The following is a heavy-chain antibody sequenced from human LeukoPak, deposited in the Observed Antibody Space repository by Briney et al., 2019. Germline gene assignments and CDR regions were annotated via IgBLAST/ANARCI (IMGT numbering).Heavy chain of an antibody. CDR3: AREGAVPGIDP. Sequence: PSETLSLTCAVSGYSITSGFSWGWIRQPPGKGLEWIGTISHSGTTDYKSTLERRLTISMDTSKNLFSLRLTSVTAADTAVYYCAREGAVPGIDPWGQGTLVTVSS. D-gene: IGHD3-16*01. CDR2: ISHSGTT. CDR1: GYSITSGFS. J-gene: IGHJ5*02. V-gene: IGHV4-38-2*02.